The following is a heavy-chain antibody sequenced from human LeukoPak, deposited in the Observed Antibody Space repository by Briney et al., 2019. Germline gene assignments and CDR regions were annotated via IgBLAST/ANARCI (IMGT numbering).Heavy chain of an antibody. CDR3: ARDRTGAFDI. CDR2: IYYSGST. V-gene: IGHV4-61*01. D-gene: IGHD1-1*01. CDR1: GGSVSSGSYY. J-gene: IGHJ3*02. Sequence: PSETLSLTCTVSGGSVSSGSYYWSWIRQPPGKGLEWIGYIYYSGSTNYNPSLKSRVTISVDTSKNQFSLRLSSVTAADTAVYYCARDRTGAFDIWGQGTMVTVSS.